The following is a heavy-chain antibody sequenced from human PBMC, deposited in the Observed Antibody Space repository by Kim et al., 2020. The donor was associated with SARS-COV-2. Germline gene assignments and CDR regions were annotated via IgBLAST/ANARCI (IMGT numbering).Heavy chain of an antibody. Sequence: SVKVSCKASGGTFSSYAISWVRQAPGQGLEWMGGIIPIFGTANYAQKFQGRVTITADESTSTAYMELSSLRSEDTAVYYCARENGHYYDILTGSPQSEYYFDYWGQGTLVTVSS. D-gene: IGHD3-9*01. CDR2: IIPIFGTA. V-gene: IGHV1-69*13. CDR1: GGTFSSYA. J-gene: IGHJ4*02. CDR3: ARENGHYYDILTGSPQSEYYFDY.